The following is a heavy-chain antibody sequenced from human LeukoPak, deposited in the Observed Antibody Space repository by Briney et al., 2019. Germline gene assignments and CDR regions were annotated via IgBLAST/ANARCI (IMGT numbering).Heavy chain of an antibody. Sequence: GASVKVSCKASGYTFTGYYMHWVRQAPGQGLEWMGWINPNSGGTNYAQKFQGRVTMTTDTSTSTVYMELRSLRSDDTAVYYCAREGLRSIAARRGTRDYMDVWGKGTTVIVSS. CDR3: AREGLRSIAARRGTRDYMDV. D-gene: IGHD6-6*01. V-gene: IGHV1-2*02. J-gene: IGHJ6*03. CDR2: INPNSGGT. CDR1: GYTFTGYY.